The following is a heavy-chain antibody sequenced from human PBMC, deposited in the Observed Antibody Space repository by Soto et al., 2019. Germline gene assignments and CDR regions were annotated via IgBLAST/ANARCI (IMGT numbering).Heavy chain of an antibody. CDR1: GFTFDDYA. CDR3: GKGGSSCIDY. J-gene: IGHJ4*02. V-gene: IGHV3-9*01. Sequence: EVQLVESGGGLVQPGRSLRLSCAASGFTFDDYAMHWVRQAPGKGLAWVSGISWNSGSIGYADSVKGRFTISRDNAKNSLYLQMNSLRAEDTALYYCGKGGSSCIDYWGQGTLFTVSS. CDR2: ISWNSGSI. D-gene: IGHD6-13*01.